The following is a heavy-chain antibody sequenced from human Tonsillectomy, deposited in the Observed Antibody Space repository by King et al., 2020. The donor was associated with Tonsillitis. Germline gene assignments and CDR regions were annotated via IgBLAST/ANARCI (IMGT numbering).Heavy chain of an antibody. Sequence: VQLVESGGGVVQPGRSLRLSCAASGFTFSSYGMHWVRQAPGKGLEWVADISYDGSNKYYADSVKGRFTISRDNSKNTLYLQMNSLRAEDTAVYYCAKDESRLENNYGMNVWGQGTPVTVSS. CDR2: ISYDGSNK. J-gene: IGHJ6*02. CDR1: GFTFSSYG. V-gene: IGHV3-30*18. D-gene: IGHD2/OR15-2a*01. CDR3: AKDESRLENNYGMNV.